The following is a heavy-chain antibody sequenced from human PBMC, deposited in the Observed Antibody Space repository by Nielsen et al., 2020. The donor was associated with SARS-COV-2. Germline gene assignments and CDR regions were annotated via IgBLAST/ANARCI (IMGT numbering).Heavy chain of an antibody. CDR3: ARPKGSKYLDAFDI. CDR2: ISYDGSNK. Sequence: GESLKISCAASGFTFSSYAMHWVRQAPGKGLEWVAVISYDGSNKYYADSVKGRFTISRDNSKNTLYLQMNSLRAEDTAVYYCARPKGSKYLDAFDIWGQGTMVTVSS. J-gene: IGHJ3*02. CDR1: GFTFSSYA. D-gene: IGHD2/OR15-2a*01. V-gene: IGHV3-30-3*01.